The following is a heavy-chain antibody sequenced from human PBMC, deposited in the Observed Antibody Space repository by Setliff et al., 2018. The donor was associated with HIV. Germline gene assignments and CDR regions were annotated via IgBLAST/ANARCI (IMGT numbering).Heavy chain of an antibody. V-gene: IGHV4-59*11. CDR3: AGADYSDTSGYYSNFDY. Sequence: SETLSLTCSVSGGPISSHYWSWIRQPPGKGLEWIGYVYYSGITNYNVSLKSRVTISVDTSKNQFSLKLRSVTAADTAVYYCAGADYSDTSGYYSNFDYWGQGTLVTVSS. CDR1: GGPISSHY. J-gene: IGHJ4*02. CDR2: VYYSGIT. D-gene: IGHD3-22*01.